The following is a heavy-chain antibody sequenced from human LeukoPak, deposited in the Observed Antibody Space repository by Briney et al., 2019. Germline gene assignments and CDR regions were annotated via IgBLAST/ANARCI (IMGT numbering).Heavy chain of an antibody. V-gene: IGHV4-34*01. Sequence: SETLSLTCAVSGGSFSGYYWNWIRQPPGNGLEWIGEINPSGGTNYSPSLKSRVTISVNTSTNQFSLKVTPVTAADTAVYYCARGNKRHRLANWGQGTLVTVSS. D-gene: IGHD3-16*01. CDR3: ARGNKRHRLAN. CDR2: INPSGGT. CDR1: GGSFSGYY. J-gene: IGHJ4*02.